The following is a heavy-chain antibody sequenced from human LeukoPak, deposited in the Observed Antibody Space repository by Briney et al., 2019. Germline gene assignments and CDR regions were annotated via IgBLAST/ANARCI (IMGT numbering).Heavy chain of an antibody. J-gene: IGHJ4*02. CDR2: VYYSGNT. CDR3: ARGVVAATGYDY. V-gene: IGHV4-59*01. D-gene: IGHD2-15*01. Sequence: SETLSLTCTVSGASISTNYWSWIRQPPEKGLEWIGYVYYSGNTNYNPSLKSRVTISVDTLKNQFSLKMSSETAADTATYYCARGVVAATGYDYWGQGTLVTVSS. CDR1: GASISTNY.